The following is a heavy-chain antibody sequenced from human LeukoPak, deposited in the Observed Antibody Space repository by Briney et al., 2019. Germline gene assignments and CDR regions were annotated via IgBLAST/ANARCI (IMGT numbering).Heavy chain of an antibody. CDR3: AKDLGGGSGCYDL. CDR2: ISYDGSNK. Sequence: GGSLRLSCPASGFTFSTYGMHWVRQAPGKGLEWVAVISYDGSNKYYADSVQGRFTISRDNSKNTLYLQMNSLRAADTAVYYGAKDLGGGSGCYDLWGRGTLVTVSS. CDR1: GFTFSTYG. J-gene: IGHJ2*01. D-gene: IGHD6-19*01. V-gene: IGHV3-30*18.